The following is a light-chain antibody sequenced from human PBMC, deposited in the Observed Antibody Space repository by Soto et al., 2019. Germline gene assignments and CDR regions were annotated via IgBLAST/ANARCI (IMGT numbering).Light chain of an antibody. CDR2: HAS. Sequence: DIQMTQSPSTLPASVGDRVTITCRASQSVSTRLAWYQQKPGTAPKLLIYHASTLESGVPSRFSGSGSGTEFTLTISSPQPDDFATYYCQQYNSYSTFGQGTK. J-gene: IGKJ1*01. CDR1: QSVSTR. V-gene: IGKV1-5*01. CDR3: QQYNSYST.